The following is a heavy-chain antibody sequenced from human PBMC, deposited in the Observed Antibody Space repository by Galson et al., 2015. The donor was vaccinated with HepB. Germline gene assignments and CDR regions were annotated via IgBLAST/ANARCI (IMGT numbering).Heavy chain of an antibody. CDR1: GFTFSSCS. CDR2: ISSSSSSI. V-gene: IGHV3-21*01. D-gene: IGHD6-13*01. CDR3: ARGGSYSSLDY. Sequence: SLRLSCAASGFTFSSCSMNWVRQAPGKGLEWVSSISSSSSSIYYADSVKGRFTISRDNAKNSLHLHMNSLRAEDTAVYYCARGGSYSSLDYWGQGTLVTVSS. J-gene: IGHJ4*02.